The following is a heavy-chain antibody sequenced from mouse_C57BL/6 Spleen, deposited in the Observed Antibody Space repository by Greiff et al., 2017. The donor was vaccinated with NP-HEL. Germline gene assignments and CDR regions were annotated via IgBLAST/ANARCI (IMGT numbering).Heavy chain of an antibody. D-gene: IGHD1-1*01. Sequence: VQLQQSDAELVKPGASVKISCQVSGSTFTDPTLHLMTQRPEQGLDWIGYIYPRDGSTKYNEKFKGKATLTADKSSSTAYMQLNSLTSEDSAVYFCANYYGSSYSAMDYWGQGTSVTVSS. CDR2: IYPRDGST. CDR3: ANYYGSSYSAMDY. J-gene: IGHJ4*01. CDR1: GSTFTDPT. V-gene: IGHV1-78*01.